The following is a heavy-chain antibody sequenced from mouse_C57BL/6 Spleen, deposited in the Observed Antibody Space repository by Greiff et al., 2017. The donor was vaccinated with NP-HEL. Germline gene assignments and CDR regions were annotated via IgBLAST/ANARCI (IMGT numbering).Heavy chain of an antibody. V-gene: IGHV1-72*01. Sequence: QVQLQQSGAELVKPGASVKLSCKASGYTFTSYWMHWVKQRPGRGLEWIGRIDPNSGGTKYNEKFKSKATLTVDKPSSTAYMQLSSLTSEDSAVYYCARGAFITTVVGGAMDYWGQGTSVTVSS. CDR3: ARGAFITTVVGGAMDY. CDR2: IDPNSGGT. D-gene: IGHD1-1*01. CDR1: GYTFTSYW. J-gene: IGHJ4*01.